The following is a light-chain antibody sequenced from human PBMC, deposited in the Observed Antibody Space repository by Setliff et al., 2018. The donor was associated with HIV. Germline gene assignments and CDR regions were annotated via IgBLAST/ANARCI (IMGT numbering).Light chain of an antibody. CDR2: STN. J-gene: IGLJ1*01. CDR1: SSNIGINS. V-gene: IGLV1-44*01. CDR3: AAWDDSLNEPFYV. Sequence: QSVLTQPPSTSGTPGQRVTISCPGSSSNIGINSVTWYQHLPGTAPKLLIYSTNQRPSGVPDRFSGSKSGTSASLAISGLHSEDEADYYCAAWDDSLNEPFYVFGTGTKVTVL.